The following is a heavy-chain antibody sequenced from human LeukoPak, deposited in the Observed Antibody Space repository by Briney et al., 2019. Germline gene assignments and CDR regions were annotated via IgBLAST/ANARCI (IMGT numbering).Heavy chain of an antibody. CDR3: ARGQSTVTTPFDY. Sequence: PSETLSLTCTVSGGPISSYYWSWIRQPPGKGLVWIGYIHYSGSTNYNPSLKSRVTVSVDTSNNQFSLKLSSVTAADTAVYYCARGQSTVTTPFDYWGQGTLVTVSS. J-gene: IGHJ4*02. V-gene: IGHV4-59*12. CDR2: IHYSGST. CDR1: GGPISSYY. D-gene: IGHD4-17*01.